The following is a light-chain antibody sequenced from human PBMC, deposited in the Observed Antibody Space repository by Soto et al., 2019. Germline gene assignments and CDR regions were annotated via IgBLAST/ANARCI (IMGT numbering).Light chain of an antibody. CDR1: KSIGRS. CDR3: LHRSDWRT. J-gene: IGKJ1*01. Sequence: IVLTQSPVSLSLSPGERATLSCRASKSIGRSLAWYQQRPGQAPRLLIYDASNRATGIPARFSGSGSGTDFTLTISRLEPEDFAVYYCLHRSDWRTFGRGTKVEIK. V-gene: IGKV3-11*01. CDR2: DAS.